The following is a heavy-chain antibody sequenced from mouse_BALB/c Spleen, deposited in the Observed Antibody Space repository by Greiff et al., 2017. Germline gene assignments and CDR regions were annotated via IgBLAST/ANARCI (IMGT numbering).Heavy chain of an antibody. V-gene: IGHV1-7*01. CDR2: INPSTGYT. D-gene: IGHD2-1*01. Sequence: QVQLQQSGAELAKPGASVKMSCKASGYTFTSYWMHWVKQRPGQGLEWIGYINPSTGYTEYNQKFKDKATLTADKSSSTAYMQLSSLTSEDSAVYYCARSGDYGNYVPNWYCDVWGAGTTVTVSS. J-gene: IGHJ1*01. CDR3: ARSGDYGNYVPNWYCDV. CDR1: GYTFTSYW.